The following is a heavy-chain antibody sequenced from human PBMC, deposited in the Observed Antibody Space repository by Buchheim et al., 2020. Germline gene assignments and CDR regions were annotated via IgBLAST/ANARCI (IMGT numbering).Heavy chain of an antibody. D-gene: IGHD3-3*01. CDR1: GFTFSSYG. CDR3: AKALRFLEWLPNGMDV. CDR2: ISYDGSNK. J-gene: IGHJ6*02. V-gene: IGHV3-30*18. Sequence: QVQLVESGGGVVQPGRSLRLSCAASGFTFSSYGMHCVRQAPGKGLEWVAVISYDGSNKYYADSVKGRFPIHRDNYKNTLYPQMNSLRAEDTAVYYCAKALRFLEWLPNGMDVWGQGTT.